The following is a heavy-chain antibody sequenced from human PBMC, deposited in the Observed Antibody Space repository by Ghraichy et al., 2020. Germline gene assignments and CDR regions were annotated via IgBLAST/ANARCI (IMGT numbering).Heavy chain of an antibody. CDR3: ARRKLGMDV. D-gene: IGHD1-7*01. J-gene: IGHJ6*03. V-gene: IGHV3-13*04. Sequence: LSLTCAASGFTFSSYDMHWVRQATGKGLEWVSAIGTAGDTYYPGSVKGRFTISRENAKNSLYLQMNSLRAGDTAVYYCARRKLGMDVWGKGTTVTVSS. CDR1: GFTFSSYD. CDR2: IGTAGDT.